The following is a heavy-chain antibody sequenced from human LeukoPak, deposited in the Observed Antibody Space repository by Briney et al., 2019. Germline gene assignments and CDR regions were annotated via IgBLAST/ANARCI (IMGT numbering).Heavy chain of an antibody. D-gene: IGHD3-3*01. CDR1: GGTFSSYA. CDR2: IIPIFGTA. Sequence: SVKVSCXASGGTFSSYAISWVRQAPGQGLEWMGGIIPIFGTANYAQKFQGRVTITTDESTSTAYMELSSLRSEDTAVYYCAREGIFGARSQAHWGQGTLVTVSS. J-gene: IGHJ4*02. V-gene: IGHV1-69*05. CDR3: AREGIFGARSQAH.